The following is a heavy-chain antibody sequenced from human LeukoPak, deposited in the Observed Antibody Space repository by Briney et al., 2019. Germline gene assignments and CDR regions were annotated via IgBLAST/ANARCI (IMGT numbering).Heavy chain of an antibody. Sequence: GGSLRLSCAASGFTFSDYYMSWIRQAPGEGLEWVSYISSSGTAVYYADSVKGRFTISRDNAKNSLYLQLNSLGAEDTAVYYCARDPAYITIFGVINSRDAFDMWGQGTMVTVSS. CDR2: ISSSGTAV. D-gene: IGHD3-3*01. CDR3: ARDPAYITIFGVINSRDAFDM. CDR1: GFTFSDYY. J-gene: IGHJ3*02. V-gene: IGHV3-11*01.